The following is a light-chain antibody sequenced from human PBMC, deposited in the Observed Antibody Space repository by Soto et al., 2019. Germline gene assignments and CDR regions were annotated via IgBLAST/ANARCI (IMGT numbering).Light chain of an antibody. V-gene: IGLV2-14*01. CDR3: SSYTSSSTLV. J-gene: IGLJ2*01. CDR1: SSDVGGYNY. Sequence: QSALTQPASGSGSPGQSSTSSCTGTSSDVGGYNYVSWYQHHPGKAPKLMIYEVSNRPSGVSNRFSGSKSGNTASLTISGLQAEDEADYYCSSYTSSSTLVFGGGTKLTVL. CDR2: EVS.